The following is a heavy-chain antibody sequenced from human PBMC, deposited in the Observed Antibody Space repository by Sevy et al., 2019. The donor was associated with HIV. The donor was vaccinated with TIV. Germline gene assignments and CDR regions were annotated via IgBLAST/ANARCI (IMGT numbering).Heavy chain of an antibody. J-gene: IGHJ4*02. V-gene: IGHV3-48*03. D-gene: IGHD4-17*01. CDR1: GFPFSSYE. CDR3: ARDLPPSATTVAHFDY. Sequence: GGSLRLSCAASGFPFSSYEMNWVRQAPGGGLEWISYISNTGNTISYSDSVRGRFTVSRDNAKNSLFLHMNSLRAEDTATYYCARDLPPSATTVAHFDYWGRGTLVTVSS. CDR2: ISNTGNTI.